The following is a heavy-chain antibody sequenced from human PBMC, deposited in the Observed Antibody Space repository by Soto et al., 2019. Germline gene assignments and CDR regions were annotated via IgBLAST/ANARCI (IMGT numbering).Heavy chain of an antibody. J-gene: IGHJ4*02. CDR3: ARLSPIGNNWNYFDF. V-gene: IGHV4-59*01. CDR2: IFYTGST. CDR1: DGSISSYY. Sequence: QVQLQESGPGLVKPSETLSLTCSVSDGSISSYYWGWIRQPPGKGLEWIGNIFYTGSTNYNPSLTSRVTISIDTSKNQFSLRLSSVTAADTAGYYCARLSPIGNNWNYFDFWGQGTLVTVSS. D-gene: IGHD1-1*01.